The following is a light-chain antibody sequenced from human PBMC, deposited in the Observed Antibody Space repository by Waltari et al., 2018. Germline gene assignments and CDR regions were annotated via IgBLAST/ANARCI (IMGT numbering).Light chain of an antibody. CDR1: HDINGW. J-gene: IGKJ1*01. CDR3: QQGNTFPPT. CDR2: AVS. V-gene: IGKV1-12*01. Sequence: IQMTQSPSSVSASVGDRVTITCRAGHDINGWLTWYQQKAGKAPKLLIYAVSTLQTGVPSRFSGARSGTDCTLTITGLQPEDFATYFCQQGNTFPPTFGQGTKVDIK.